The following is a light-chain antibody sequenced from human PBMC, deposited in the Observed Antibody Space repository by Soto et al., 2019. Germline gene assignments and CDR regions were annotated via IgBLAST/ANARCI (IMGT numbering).Light chain of an antibody. CDR3: QQFGESLWT. V-gene: IGKV3-20*01. J-gene: IGKJ1*01. CDR1: QSVTTGY. CDR2: GTS. Sequence: ENVLTQSPDILYVYPGEGATLSCRASQSVTTGYLAWYQQKPGQAPRLLIYGTSSRATSVPDRFRASGSATDFTLTITRLEPEDVAVYYCQQFGESLWTFGQGTRVEIK.